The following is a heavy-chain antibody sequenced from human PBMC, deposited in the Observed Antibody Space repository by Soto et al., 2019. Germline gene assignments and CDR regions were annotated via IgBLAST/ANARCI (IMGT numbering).Heavy chain of an antibody. J-gene: IGHJ4*02. Sequence: QVQLQESGPGLVQPSQTLSLTCTVSGGSISSGDYYWSWIRQPPGKGLEWIGYIYYTGRTFYNPPLRSRVTMSVDTSKNQCSLKLSSVSAADTAIYYCVRQSPRGGVAPYFDNWGQGTLVTVSS. CDR3: VRQSPRGGVAPYFDN. V-gene: IGHV4-30-4*01. CDR1: GGSISSGDYY. D-gene: IGHD3-10*01. CDR2: IYYTGRT.